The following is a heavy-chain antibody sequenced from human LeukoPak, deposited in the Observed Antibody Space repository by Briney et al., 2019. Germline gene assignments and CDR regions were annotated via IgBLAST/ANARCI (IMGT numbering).Heavy chain of an antibody. CDR2: IIPIFGTA. V-gene: IGHV1-69*05. Sequence: SVKVSCKASGGTFSSYAISWVRQAPGQGLEWMGGIIPIFGTANYAQKFQGRVTLTTDTSTSTAYMELRGLRSDDTAVYFCARMYYFGMDVWGQGTTVTVSS. CDR1: GGTFSSYA. CDR3: ARMYYFGMDV. J-gene: IGHJ6*02.